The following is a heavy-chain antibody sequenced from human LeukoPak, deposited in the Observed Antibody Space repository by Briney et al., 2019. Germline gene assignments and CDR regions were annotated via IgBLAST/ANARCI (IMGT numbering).Heavy chain of an antibody. CDR2: IYYSGST. V-gene: IGHV4-61*08. Sequence: PSETLSLACTVSGGSISSGGYYWSWIRQHPEKGLEWIGYIYYSGSTNYNPSLKSRVTISVDTSKNQFSLKLSSVTAADTAVYYCAREGVFRQSIDYWGQGTLVTVSS. CDR3: AREGVFRQSIDY. D-gene: IGHD3-10*02. CDR1: GGSISSGGYY. J-gene: IGHJ4*02.